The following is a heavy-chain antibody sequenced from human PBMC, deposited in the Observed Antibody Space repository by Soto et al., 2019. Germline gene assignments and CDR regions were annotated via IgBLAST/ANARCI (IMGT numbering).Heavy chain of an antibody. J-gene: IGHJ6*04. Sequence: QVQLTESGPGLVKPSETLSLTCTVSGGSLSSYYWSWIRQPPGKGLEWIGYIYYGGSAKYNPSLKGRVTRSVDTSKNQFSLKLSSVTAADTAVYYCARDRVTTIGYYYSGMDVWGKGTTVTVSS. D-gene: IGHD5-12*01. CDR3: ARDRVTTIGYYYSGMDV. V-gene: IGHV4-59*01. CDR2: IYYGGSA. CDR1: GGSLSSYY.